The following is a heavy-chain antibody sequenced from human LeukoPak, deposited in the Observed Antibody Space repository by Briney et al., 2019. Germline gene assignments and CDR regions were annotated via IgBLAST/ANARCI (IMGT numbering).Heavy chain of an antibody. CDR2: IYYSGST. J-gene: IGHJ5*02. CDR1: GGSISSYY. Sequence: PSETLSLTCTVSGGSISSYYWSWIRQPPGKGLEWIGYIYYSGSTNYNPSLKSRVTISVDTSKNQFSLKLSSVTAADTAVYYCASTVVAVIFSWFDPWGQGTLVTVSS. CDR3: ASTVVAVIFSWFDP. V-gene: IGHV4-59*08. D-gene: IGHD5-12*01.